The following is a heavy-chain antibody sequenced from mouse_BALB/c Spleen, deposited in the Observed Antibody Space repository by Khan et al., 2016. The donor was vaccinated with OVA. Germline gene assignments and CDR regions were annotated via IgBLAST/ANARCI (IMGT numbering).Heavy chain of an antibody. J-gene: IGHJ3*01. CDR2: INPTTDYT. V-gene: IGHV1-7*01. Sequence: QVQLKQSGAELAKPGASVKMSCKASGYTFTSYWMHWVKQRPGQGLEWIGYINPTTDYTEYNQIFKDKATLTAEKSSSTAYMQLSSLTSEDSAVYYCVNHGSSSAWFTYWGQGTLVTVSA. D-gene: IGHD1-1*01. CDR1: GYTFTSYW. CDR3: VNHGSSSAWFTY.